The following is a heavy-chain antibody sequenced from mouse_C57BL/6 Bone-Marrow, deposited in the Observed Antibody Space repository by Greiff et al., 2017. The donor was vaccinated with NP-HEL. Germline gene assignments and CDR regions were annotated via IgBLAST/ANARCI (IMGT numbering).Heavy chain of an antibody. CDR3: ARDYYGNRFAY. CDR1: GFTFSDYY. CDR2: ISNGGGST. V-gene: IGHV5-12*01. Sequence: DVMLVESGGGLVQPGGSLKLSCAASGFTFSDYYMYWVRQTPEKRLEWVAYISNGGGSTYYPDTVKGRFTISRDNAKNTLYLQMSRLESEDTAMYYCARDYYGNRFAYWGQGTLVTVSA. J-gene: IGHJ3*01. D-gene: IGHD2-1*01.